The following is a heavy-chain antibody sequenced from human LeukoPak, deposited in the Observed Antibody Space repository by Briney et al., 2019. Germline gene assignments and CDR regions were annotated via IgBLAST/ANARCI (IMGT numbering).Heavy chain of an antibody. V-gene: IGHV1-2*02. J-gene: IGHJ4*02. CDR3: ANIRGYCSGGSCSDY. Sequence: ASVKVSCKASGYTFTGYYMHWVRQAPGQGLEWMGWINHNSGGTNYAQKFQGRVTMTRDTSISTAYMELSRLRSDDTAVYYCANIRGYCSGGSCSDYWGQGTLVTVSS. CDR2: INHNSGGT. D-gene: IGHD2-15*01. CDR1: GYTFTGYY.